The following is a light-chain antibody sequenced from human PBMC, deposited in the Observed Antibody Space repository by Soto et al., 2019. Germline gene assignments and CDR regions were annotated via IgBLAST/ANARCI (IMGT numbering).Light chain of an antibody. CDR3: QQYNNGPPWT. CDR2: CAS. Sequence: EIVVTQSPATLSVSPGESANISCRASLSVSRNLACYQQKPGQATRLLIYCASTRATGIPARFSGSGSGTEFTLTISSLQSEDFAVYYCQQYNNGPPWTFGQGTKVEIK. J-gene: IGKJ1*01. CDR1: LSVSRN. V-gene: IGKV3-15*01.